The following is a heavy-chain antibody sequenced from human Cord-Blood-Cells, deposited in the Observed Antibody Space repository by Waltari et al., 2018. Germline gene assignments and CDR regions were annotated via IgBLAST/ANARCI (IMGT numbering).Heavy chain of an antibody. CDR2: VNPGGGST. Sequence: QVQLVQSGAEVKKPGASVKVSCKASGYTFTSYYMHWVRQAPGQGLEWMGIVNPGGGSTGYAQKFQGRVTMTRETSTSTVYMGLSSLRSEDTAVYYCARGRGDDILTGYYNFDYWGQGTLVTVSS. CDR3: ARGRGDDILTGYYNFDY. V-gene: IGHV1-46*01. J-gene: IGHJ4*02. D-gene: IGHD3-9*01. CDR1: GYTFTSYY.